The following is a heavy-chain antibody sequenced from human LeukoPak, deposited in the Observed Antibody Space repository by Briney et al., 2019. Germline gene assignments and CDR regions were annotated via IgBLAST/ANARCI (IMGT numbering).Heavy chain of an antibody. CDR3: AADTIFGVVIYNY. V-gene: IGHV4-59*12. D-gene: IGHD3-3*01. J-gene: IGHJ4*02. Sequence: SETLSLTCTVSGGSISSYYWSWIRQPPGKGLEWIGYIYYSGSTNYNPSLKSRVTISVDTSKNQFSLKLSSVTAADTAVYYCAADTIFGVVIYNYWGQGTLVTVSS. CDR2: IYYSGST. CDR1: GGSISSYY.